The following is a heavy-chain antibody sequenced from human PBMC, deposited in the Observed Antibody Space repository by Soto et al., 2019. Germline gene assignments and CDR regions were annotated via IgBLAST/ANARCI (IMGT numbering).Heavy chain of an antibody. CDR2: MNPNSGNT. V-gene: IGHV1-8*01. D-gene: IGHD2-15*01. Sequence: QVQLVQSGAEVKKPGASVKVSCKASGYTFTSYDINWVRQATGQGLEWMGWMNPNSGNTGYAQKFQGRVTMTRNTSISTAYMELSSLRSEDTAMYYCARGYCSGGSCYRMDYSYYGMDVWGQGTTVTVSS. J-gene: IGHJ6*02. CDR3: ARGYCSGGSCYRMDYSYYGMDV. CDR1: GYTFTSYD.